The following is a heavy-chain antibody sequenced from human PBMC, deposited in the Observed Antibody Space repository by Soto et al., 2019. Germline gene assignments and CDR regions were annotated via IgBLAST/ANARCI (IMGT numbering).Heavy chain of an antibody. V-gene: IGHV3-23*01. Sequence: EVQLLESEGGLVQPGGSLRLSCAASGFTFSSYAMSWVRQAPGKGLEWVSAISGSGGSTYYADPVKGRFTISRDNSKNTLYLQMNSLRAEDTAVYYCAKDGSSSWYAPYYYYYGMDVWGQGTTVTVSS. CDR3: AKDGSSSWYAPYYYYYGMDV. J-gene: IGHJ6*02. CDR2: ISGSGGST. D-gene: IGHD6-13*01. CDR1: GFTFSSYA.